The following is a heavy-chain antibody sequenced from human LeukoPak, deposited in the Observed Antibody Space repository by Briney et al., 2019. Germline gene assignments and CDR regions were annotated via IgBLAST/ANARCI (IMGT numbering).Heavy chain of an antibody. D-gene: IGHD3-22*01. Sequence: SGPTLVNPTQTLTLTCTFSGFSLSTSGMCVSWIRQPPGKALEWLARIDWDDDKYYRTSLKTRLTISKDTSKNQVVLTMTNMDPVDTATYYCARIRLGYYYDSSGFDPWGQGTLVTVSS. J-gene: IGHJ5*02. V-gene: IGHV2-70*11. CDR2: IDWDDDK. CDR1: GFSLSTSGMC. CDR3: ARIRLGYYYDSSGFDP.